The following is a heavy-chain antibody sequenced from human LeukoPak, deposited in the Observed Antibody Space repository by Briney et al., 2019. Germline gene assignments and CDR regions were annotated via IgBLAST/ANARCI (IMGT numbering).Heavy chain of an antibody. CDR3: ARDSGTTGEVKFDP. CDR1: GGSVHSY. CDR2: ISGSGTI. D-gene: IGHD3-10*01. V-gene: IGHV4-4*07. J-gene: IGHJ5*02. Sequence: PSETLSLTCTVAGGSVHSYWSWIRQPAGKGLEWIGRISGSGTITYNPALQSRLTISIDTSKNQFSLKLMSVTAADTAVYYCARDSGTTGEVKFDPWGQGTLVTVSS.